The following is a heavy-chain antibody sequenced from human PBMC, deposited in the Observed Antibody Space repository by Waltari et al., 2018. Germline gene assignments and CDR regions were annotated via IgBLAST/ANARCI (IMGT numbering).Heavy chain of an antibody. CDR2: IYHSGST. Sequence: QVQLQESGPGLVKPSETLSLTCAVSGYSISSGYYWGWIRQPPGKGLEWIGSIYHSGSTNYNPSLKSRVTISVDTSKNQFSLKLSAVTAADTAVYYCARVLVSLETSKFDYWGQGTLVTVSS. CDR3: ARVLVSLETSKFDY. CDR1: GYSISSGYY. V-gene: IGHV4-38-2*01. J-gene: IGHJ4*02. D-gene: IGHD3-16*02.